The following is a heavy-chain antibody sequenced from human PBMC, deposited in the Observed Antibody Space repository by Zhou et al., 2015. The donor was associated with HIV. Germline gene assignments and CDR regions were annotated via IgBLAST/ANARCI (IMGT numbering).Heavy chain of an antibody. V-gene: IGHV1-69*06. Sequence: QVQLVQSGAEVKKPGSSVKVSCKASGDTLGNYGISWVRQAPGQGLEWMGGIIPIFGTASYAQRFQGRVTITADKSTSTAYMDLSSLRSEDTAVYYCAREGWGSWYFDLWGRGTLVSVSS. CDR3: AREGWGSWYFDL. J-gene: IGHJ2*01. CDR2: IIPIFGTA. D-gene: IGHD7-27*01. CDR1: GDTLGNYG.